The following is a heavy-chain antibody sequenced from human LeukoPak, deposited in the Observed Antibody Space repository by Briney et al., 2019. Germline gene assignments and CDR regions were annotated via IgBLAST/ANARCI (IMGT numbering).Heavy chain of an antibody. J-gene: IGHJ4*02. Sequence: SGGSLRLSYAASGFTFSSYSMNWVRQAPGKGLEWVSYISSRSATIYYADSVKGRFTISRDNAKNSLYLQMNSLRAEDTAVYYCARDPLSSSSFDLWGQGTLVTVSS. V-gene: IGHV3-48*01. CDR1: GFTFSSYS. CDR2: ISSRSATI. D-gene: IGHD6-13*01. CDR3: ARDPLSSSSFDL.